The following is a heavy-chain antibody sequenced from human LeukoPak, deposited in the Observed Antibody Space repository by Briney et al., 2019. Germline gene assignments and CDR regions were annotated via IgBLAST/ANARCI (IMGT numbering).Heavy chain of an antibody. D-gene: IGHD2/OR15-2a*01. Sequence: PSETLSLTCTVSGGSISGYYWSWIRQPAGKGPEWMGRINTSGTTRYDPSLKSRVTMSVDTSKNQFSPKLTSVTAADTAVYYCARGLSASYDFNWFDSWGQGTLVTVSS. J-gene: IGHJ5*01. CDR2: INTSGTT. V-gene: IGHV4-4*07. CDR3: ARGLSASYDFNWFDS. CDR1: GGSISGYY.